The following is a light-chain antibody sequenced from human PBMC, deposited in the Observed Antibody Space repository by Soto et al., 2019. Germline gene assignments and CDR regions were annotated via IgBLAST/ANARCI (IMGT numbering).Light chain of an antibody. Sequence: DIQMTQSPSSVSASVGDRVTITCRASQDISKWLAWYQQKPGNAPKLLIYAASSLQSGVPSRFSGSGSGTDFTLTISSLQPEDFATYYCQQANSFPLTFGGGTKVDIK. CDR3: QQANSFPLT. CDR2: AAS. J-gene: IGKJ4*01. CDR1: QDISKW. V-gene: IGKV1-12*01.